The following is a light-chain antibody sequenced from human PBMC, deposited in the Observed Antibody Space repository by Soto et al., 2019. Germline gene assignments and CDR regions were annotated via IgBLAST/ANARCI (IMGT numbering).Light chain of an antibody. CDR3: SSYTSASPLGNV. CDR1: SSDVGGYNY. V-gene: IGLV2-14*01. Sequence: QSALTQPASVSGSPGQSITISCTGTSSDVGGYNYVSWYQQHPGKAPRLMIYDVSNRPSGISNRFSGSKSGNTASLTISGLQAEDEADYYCSSYTSASPLGNVFGTGTKLTGL. J-gene: IGLJ1*01. CDR2: DVS.